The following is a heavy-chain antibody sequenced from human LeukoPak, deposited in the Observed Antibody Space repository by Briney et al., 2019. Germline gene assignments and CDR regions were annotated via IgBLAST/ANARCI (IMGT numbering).Heavy chain of an antibody. V-gene: IGHV1-18*01. CDR1: GYTFTSYG. CDR3: ARDGGVPDAGYDFWSGYYTADWFDP. D-gene: IGHD3-3*01. Sequence: ASVKVSCKASGYTFTSYGISWVRQAPGQGLEWMGWISAYNGNTNYAQKLQGRVTMTTDTSTSTAYMELRSLRSDDTAVYYCARDGGVPDAGYDFWSGYYTADWFDPWGQGTLATVSS. CDR2: ISAYNGNT. J-gene: IGHJ5*02.